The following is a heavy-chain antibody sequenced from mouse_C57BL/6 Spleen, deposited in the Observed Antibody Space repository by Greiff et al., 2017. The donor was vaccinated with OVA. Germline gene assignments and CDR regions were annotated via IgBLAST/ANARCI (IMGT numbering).Heavy chain of an antibody. CDR2: ISSGGSYT. Sequence: DVHLVESGGDLVKPGGSLKLSCAASGFTFSSYGMSWVRQTPDKRLEWVATISSGGSYTYYPDSVKGRFTISRDNAKNTLYLQMSSLKSEDTAMYYCARHMDYGSSSWFAYWGQGTLVTVSA. CDR3: ARHMDYGSSSWFAY. D-gene: IGHD1-1*01. J-gene: IGHJ3*01. CDR1: GFTFSSYG. V-gene: IGHV5-6*01.